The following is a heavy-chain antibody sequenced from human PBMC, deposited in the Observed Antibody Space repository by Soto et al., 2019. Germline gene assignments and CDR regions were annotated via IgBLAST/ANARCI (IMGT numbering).Heavy chain of an antibody. CDR3: TSLNWANGT. Sequence: GGSLRLSCAASGFTFSGSAMHWVRQASGKGLEWVGRIRSKANSYATAYAASVKGRFTISRDDSKNTAYLQMNSLKTEDTAVYYCTSLNWANGTWGQGTLVTVSS. CDR2: IRSKANSYAT. V-gene: IGHV3-73*01. CDR1: GFTFSGSA. J-gene: IGHJ5*02. D-gene: IGHD7-27*01.